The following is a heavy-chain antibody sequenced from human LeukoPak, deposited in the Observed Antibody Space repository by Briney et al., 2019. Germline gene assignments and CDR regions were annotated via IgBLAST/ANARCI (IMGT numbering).Heavy chain of an antibody. CDR1: GYTFTSYG. D-gene: IGHD2-2*01. V-gene: IGHV1-18*01. CDR3: ARDRVYCSSTSCSPLRY. Sequence: ASVKVSCKASGYTFTSYGISWARQAPGQGLEWMGWISAYNGNTNYAQKLQGRVTMTTDTSTSTAYMELRSLRSDDTAVYYCARDRVYCSSTSCSPLRYWGQGTLVTVSS. CDR2: ISAYNGNT. J-gene: IGHJ4*02.